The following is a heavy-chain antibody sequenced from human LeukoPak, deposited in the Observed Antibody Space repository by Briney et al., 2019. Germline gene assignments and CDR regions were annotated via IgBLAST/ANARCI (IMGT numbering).Heavy chain of an antibody. Sequence: PSGTLSLTCAVSGGSISSNNWWSWVRQPPGKGLEWIGEIYHTGTTNYNPSLKSRVTISVDKSKSQFSLKLSSVTAADTAVYYCARTYSSSHRFDYWGQGTLVTVSS. CDR3: ARTYSSSHRFDY. V-gene: IGHV4-4*02. CDR1: GGSISSNNW. J-gene: IGHJ4*02. D-gene: IGHD6-6*01. CDR2: IYHTGTT.